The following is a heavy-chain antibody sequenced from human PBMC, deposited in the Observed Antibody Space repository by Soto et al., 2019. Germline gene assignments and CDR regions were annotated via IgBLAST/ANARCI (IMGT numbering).Heavy chain of an antibody. Sequence: EVQLVESGGALVQPGGSLRLSCTASGFTFSSFSMNWVRQAPGRGLEWVSYISLSSSSISYADSVKGRFTTSRDNAKNSLYLQMNSLRDDDTAVYYCARGGWNDLFDKWGQGTLVTVCS. CDR1: GFTFSSFS. CDR2: ISLSSSSI. J-gene: IGHJ4*02. CDR3: ARGGWNDLFDK. V-gene: IGHV3-48*02. D-gene: IGHD1-1*01.